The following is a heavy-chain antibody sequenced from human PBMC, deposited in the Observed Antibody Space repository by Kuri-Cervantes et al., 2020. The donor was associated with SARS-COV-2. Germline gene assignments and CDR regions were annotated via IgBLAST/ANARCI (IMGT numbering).Heavy chain of an antibody. CDR3: ARGHIGVVPSPFLGLGPHSYYYHMDV. J-gene: IGHJ6*02. V-gene: IGHV4-34*01. Sequence: ETLSLTCAVFGASLNTYSWSWIRQPPGKGLEWIGEINHSGGAKYKASLKGRVSISVDASKNQISLKLTSATAADAAVYYCARGHIGVVPSPFLGLGPHSYYYHMDVWGQGTTVTVSS. CDR2: INHSGGA. CDR1: GASLNTYS. D-gene: IGHD2-2*01.